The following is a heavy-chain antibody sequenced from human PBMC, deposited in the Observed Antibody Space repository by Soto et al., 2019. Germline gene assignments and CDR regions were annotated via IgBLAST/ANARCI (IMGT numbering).Heavy chain of an antibody. CDR3: ARLTMVRGEGWFDP. Sequence: EVQLVESGGGLVKPGGSLRLSCAASGFTFSSYSMNWVLQAPGKGLEWVSSISSSSSYIYYADSVKGRFTISRDNAKNSLYLQMNSLRAEDTAVYYCARLTMVRGEGWFDPWGQGTLVTVSS. V-gene: IGHV3-21*01. D-gene: IGHD3-10*01. CDR2: ISSSSSYI. J-gene: IGHJ5*02. CDR1: GFTFSSYS.